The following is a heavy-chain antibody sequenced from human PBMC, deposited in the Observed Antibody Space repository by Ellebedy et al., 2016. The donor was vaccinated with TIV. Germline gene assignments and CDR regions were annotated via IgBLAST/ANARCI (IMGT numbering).Heavy chain of an antibody. V-gene: IGHV3-23*01. CDR3: ARLSSGTPSYFDS. Sequence: GESLKISCAASGFTFSSYALSWVRQAPGKGLEWVSSISTDTVSTFFADSLRGRFTFSRDNSNHTVYLQMSSLRAEDTAVDYCARLSSGTPSYFDSWGQGTLVTVSS. CDR2: ISTDTVST. CDR1: GFTFSSYA. D-gene: IGHD1-26*01. J-gene: IGHJ4*02.